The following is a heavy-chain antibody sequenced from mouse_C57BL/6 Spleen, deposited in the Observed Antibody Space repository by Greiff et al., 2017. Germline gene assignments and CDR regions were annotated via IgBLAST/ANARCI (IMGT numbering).Heavy chain of an antibody. Sequence: VQLQQPGAELVKPGASVKLSCKASGYTFTSYWMHWVKQRPGQGLEWIGMINPNSGSTNYNQKFKSKATLTVDKSSSTAYMHLSSLTSEDSAVYYCAMYRSYAFAYWGQGTLVTVSA. J-gene: IGHJ3*01. V-gene: IGHV1-64*01. CDR3: AMYRSYAFAY. CDR2: INPNSGST. CDR1: GYTFTSYW. D-gene: IGHD1-1*01.